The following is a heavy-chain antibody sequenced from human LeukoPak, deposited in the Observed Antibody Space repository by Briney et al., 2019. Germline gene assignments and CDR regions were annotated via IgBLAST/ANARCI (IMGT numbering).Heavy chain of an antibody. CDR3: ARNKHIFSLGIGGAFDI. D-gene: IGHD7-27*01. CDR2: IYHSGST. J-gene: IGHJ3*02. Sequence: PSETLSLTCTVSGGSISSGGYYWSWIRQPPGKGLEWIGYIYHSGSTYYNPSLKSRVTISVDRSKNQFSLKLSSVTAADTAVYYCARNKHIFSLGIGGAFDIWGQGTMVTVSS. CDR1: GGSISSGGYY. V-gene: IGHV4-30-2*01.